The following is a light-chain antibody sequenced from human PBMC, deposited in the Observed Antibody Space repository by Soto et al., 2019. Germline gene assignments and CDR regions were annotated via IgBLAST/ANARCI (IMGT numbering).Light chain of an antibody. CDR3: QQYGDSPRT. CDR2: DAF. CDR1: RSLDSGQ. J-gene: IGKJ5*01. V-gene: IGKV3-20*01. Sequence: EIVLTQSPGTLSLSPGEGATLSCRASRSLDSGQLAWYQQKVGRAPRLLIHDAFMRATGIPYRFSGSGSGTDFTLTIARLEPEDFAVYYCQQYGDSPRTFGQGTRLETK.